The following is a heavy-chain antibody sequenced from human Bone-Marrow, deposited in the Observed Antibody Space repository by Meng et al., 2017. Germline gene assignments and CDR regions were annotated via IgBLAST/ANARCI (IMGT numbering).Heavy chain of an antibody. V-gene: IGHV3-66*02. CDR3: AGSYSSGWYFSSAYFDY. CDR1: GFTVSSNY. Sequence: GGSLRLSCAASGFTVSSNYMSWVRQAPGKGLEWVSVIYSGGSTYYADSVKGRFTISRDNSKNTLYLQMNSLRAEDTAVYYCAGSYSSGWYFSSAYFDYWGQGTLVTVSS. CDR2: IYSGGST. J-gene: IGHJ4*02. D-gene: IGHD6-19*01.